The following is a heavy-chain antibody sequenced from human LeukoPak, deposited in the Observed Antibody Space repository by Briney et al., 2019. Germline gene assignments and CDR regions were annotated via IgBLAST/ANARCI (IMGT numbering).Heavy chain of an antibody. Sequence: SETLSLTCAVYGGSFSGYYWSWIRQPPGKGLEWIGEINHSGSTNYNPSLKSRVTMSVDTSKNQFSLKLSSVTAADTAVYYCASGVRGLFDYWGQGTLVTVSS. V-gene: IGHV4-34*01. D-gene: IGHD3-10*01. CDR1: GGSFSGYY. CDR3: ASGVRGLFDY. J-gene: IGHJ4*02. CDR2: INHSGST.